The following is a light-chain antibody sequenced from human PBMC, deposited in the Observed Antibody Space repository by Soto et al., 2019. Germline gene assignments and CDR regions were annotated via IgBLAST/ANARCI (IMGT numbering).Light chain of an antibody. CDR2: DAS. J-gene: IGKJ1*01. CDR1: QSISNNY. CDR3: QQCVTAPLT. V-gene: IGKV3-20*01. Sequence: EIVLTQSPGTLSLSPGERATLSCRASQSISNNYLAWYQHKPCQAPRLLIHDASNSATGIPDRFSGSGSGTDFTLTISGLEPEDCAVYYCQQCVTAPLTFGPGTKVEI.